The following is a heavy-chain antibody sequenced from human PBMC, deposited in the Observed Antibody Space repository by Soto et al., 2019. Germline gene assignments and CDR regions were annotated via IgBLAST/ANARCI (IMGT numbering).Heavy chain of an antibody. Sequence: EVQLVESGGGLVKPGGSLTLSGAGCGFSVSNVWMSWVRQAPGKGREWVGHIKSKSFGVTTDYTAPVKGRFTISRDDFKDTMKPQMNNLKPQDTAVYYCTTSSTQTFCDGGTCYSVQTKIHDSWGQGILVTVSS. V-gene: IGHV3-15*01. D-gene: IGHD2-15*01. J-gene: IGHJ4*02. CDR1: GFSVSNVW. CDR2: IKSKSFGVTT. CDR3: TTSSTQTFCDGGTCYSVQTKIHDS.